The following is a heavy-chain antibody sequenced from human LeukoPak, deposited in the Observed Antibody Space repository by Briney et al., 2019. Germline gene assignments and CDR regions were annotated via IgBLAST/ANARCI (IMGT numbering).Heavy chain of an antibody. CDR1: GGSISSGDYY. Sequence: PSETLSLTCTVSGGSISSGDYYWSWIRQPPGKGLEWIGYIYYSGSTYYNPSLRSRVTISVDTSKNQFSLKLSSVTAADTAVYYCAREEWQQLHRSYYYGMDVWGQGTTVTVSS. D-gene: IGHD6-13*01. CDR2: IYYSGST. CDR3: AREEWQQLHRSYYYGMDV. J-gene: IGHJ6*02. V-gene: IGHV4-30-4*01.